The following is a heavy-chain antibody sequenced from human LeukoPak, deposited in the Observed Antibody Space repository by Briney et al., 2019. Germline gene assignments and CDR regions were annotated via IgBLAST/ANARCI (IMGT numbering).Heavy chain of an antibody. J-gene: IGHJ4*02. CDR2: IYYSGST. CDR1: GGSINSYS. V-gene: IGHV4-59*01. CDR3: ARDIIVGGYSYGYDY. Sequence: SETLSLTCTVSGGSINSYSWSWIRQPPGKGLEWLGFIYYSGSTNYNPSLKSRVSISVDTSKNQFSLKLSSVTAADTAVYYCARDIIVGGYSYGYDYWGQGTLVTASS. D-gene: IGHD5-18*01.